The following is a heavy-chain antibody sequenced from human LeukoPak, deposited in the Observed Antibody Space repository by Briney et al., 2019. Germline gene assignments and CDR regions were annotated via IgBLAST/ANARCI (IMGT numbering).Heavy chain of an antibody. CDR1: GFTFSRYA. CDR2: ISGSGTFP. D-gene: IGHD3-22*01. CDR3: AKEASMIVVVSHDY. Sequence: GGSLRLSCAASGFTFSRYAMSWVRQAPGKGLEWVSTISGSGTFPYYADSVKGRFTISRDDSKNTLYLQMNSLRAEDTAVYYCAKEASMIVVVSHDYWGQGTLVTVSS. J-gene: IGHJ4*02. V-gene: IGHV3-23*01.